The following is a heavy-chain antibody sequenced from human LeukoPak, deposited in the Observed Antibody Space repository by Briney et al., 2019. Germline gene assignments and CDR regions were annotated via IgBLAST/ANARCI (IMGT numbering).Heavy chain of an antibody. Sequence: GGSLRLSCAASGFTFSSYVMSWVRQAPGKGLEWVSDISGSGGNTYYADSVKGRFTISRDNAKNSLYLQMNSLRAEDTAVYYCARVGSGWYERYFDYWGQGTLVTVSS. CDR2: ISGSGGNT. D-gene: IGHD6-19*01. J-gene: IGHJ4*02. CDR3: ARVGSGWYERYFDY. V-gene: IGHV3-23*01. CDR1: GFTFSSYV.